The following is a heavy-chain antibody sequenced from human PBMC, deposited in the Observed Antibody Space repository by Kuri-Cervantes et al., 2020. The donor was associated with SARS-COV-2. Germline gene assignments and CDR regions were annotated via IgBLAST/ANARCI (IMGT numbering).Heavy chain of an antibody. D-gene: IGHD5-18*01. CDR1: GFTFDDYA. J-gene: IGHJ6*03. CDR3: AREGDTAMVRYYYYMDV. Sequence: SLKISCAASGFTFDDYAMHWVRQAPGKGLEWVSGISWNSGSIGYADSVKGRFTISRDNAKNSLYLQMNSLRAEDMALYYCAREGDTAMVRYYYYMDVWGNGTTVTVSS. V-gene: IGHV3-9*03. CDR2: ISWNSGSI.